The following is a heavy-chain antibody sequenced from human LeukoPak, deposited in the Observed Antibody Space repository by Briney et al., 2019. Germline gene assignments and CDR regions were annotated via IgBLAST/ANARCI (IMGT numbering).Heavy chain of an antibody. CDR1: GLPFTCHY. D-gene: IGHD3-22*01. V-gene: IGHV1-2*02. CDR3: ARDHTYYYDSSSYVDDALDI. Sequence: ASVKVSCKSSGLPFTCHYMHWVRQAPGQGLEWIGYINPTRGDTYYSEKFRGRVTMTRDTSIRTAYMELNRLSSDDTAVYFCARDHTYYYDSSSYVDDALDIWGQGTMVTVFS. CDR2: INPTRGDT. J-gene: IGHJ3*02.